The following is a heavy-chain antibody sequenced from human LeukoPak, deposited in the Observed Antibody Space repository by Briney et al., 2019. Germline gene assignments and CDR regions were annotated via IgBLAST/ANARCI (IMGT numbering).Heavy chain of an antibody. CDR1: GGSISSYY. Sequence: SETLSLTCTVSGGSISSYYWSWIRQPAGKGLEWIGRIYTSGSTNYNPSLKSRVTMSVDTSKNQFSLKLSSVTAADTAVYYCARRTGCSGGSCYSYYFDYWGQGTLVTVSS. CDR3: ARRTGCSGGSCYSYYFDY. V-gene: IGHV4-4*07. CDR2: IYTSGST. J-gene: IGHJ4*02. D-gene: IGHD2-15*01.